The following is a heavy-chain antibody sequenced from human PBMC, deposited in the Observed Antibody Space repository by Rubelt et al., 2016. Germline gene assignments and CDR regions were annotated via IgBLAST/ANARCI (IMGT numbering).Heavy chain of an antibody. CDR3: ARHRDNIAPRLNY. Sequence: QVQLQESGPGLLKPSETLSLTCTVSCGSISTYYWSWIRQPPGKGLEWIGNIYYSGSTKYNPSLKSRVTISVDTSNDQFSLRLSSVTAADTAVDYCARHRDNIAPRLNYWGQGTLVTVSS. CDR2: IYYSGST. V-gene: IGHV4-59*08. J-gene: IGHJ4*02. CDR1: CGSISTYY. D-gene: IGHD3-3*01.